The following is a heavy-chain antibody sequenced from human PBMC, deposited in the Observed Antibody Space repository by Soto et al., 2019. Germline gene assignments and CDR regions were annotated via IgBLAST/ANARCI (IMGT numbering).Heavy chain of an antibody. Sequence: LVTLYLSCAVSGGSIRSYYCRWIRQPPGKGLEWIGRICCGGSTNYQSSLKSRVIISVDTSKNQFSLRLSSVTAADTAVYYCARHGGPPWTTEYWGQGTLVTVSS. D-gene: IGHD2-15*01. CDR3: ARHGGPPWTTEY. CDR2: ICCGGST. J-gene: IGHJ4*02. V-gene: IGHV4-59*08. CDR1: GGSIRSYY.